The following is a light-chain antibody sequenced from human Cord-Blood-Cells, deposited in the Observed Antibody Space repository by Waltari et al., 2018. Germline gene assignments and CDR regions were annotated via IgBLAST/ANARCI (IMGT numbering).Light chain of an antibody. Sequence: QSALPQPASVSGSPGQSIPFSCTGTSSDVGGYTYVSWYQQHPGKAPKLMIYEVSNRPSGVSNRFSGSKSGNTASLTISGLQAEDEADYYCSSYTSSSTLVFGGGTKLTVL. CDR3: SSYTSSSTLV. CDR1: SSDVGGYTY. V-gene: IGLV2-14*01. J-gene: IGLJ2*01. CDR2: EVS.